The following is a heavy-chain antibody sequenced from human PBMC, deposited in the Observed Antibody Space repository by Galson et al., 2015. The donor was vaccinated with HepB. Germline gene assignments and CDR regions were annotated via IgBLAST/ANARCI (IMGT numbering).Heavy chain of an antibody. V-gene: IGHV3-11*05. Sequence: SLRLSCAASGFTFSDYYMSWIRQAPGKGLEWVSYISSSSYTNYADSVKGRFTISRDNAKNSLYLQMNSLRAEDTAVYYCARDQLLHYYYGMDVWGQGTTVTVSS. J-gene: IGHJ6*02. D-gene: IGHD2-2*01. CDR3: ARDQLLHYYYGMDV. CDR2: ISSSSYT. CDR1: GFTFSDYY.